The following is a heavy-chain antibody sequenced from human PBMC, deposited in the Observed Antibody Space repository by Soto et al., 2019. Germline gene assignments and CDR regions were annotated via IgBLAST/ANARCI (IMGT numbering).Heavy chain of an antibody. CDR1: GYIFINYG. J-gene: IGHJ4*02. D-gene: IGHD2-2*01. CDR3: ARSAGVVDGDDY. CDR2: INSFNGNT. V-gene: IGHV1-18*01. Sequence: QVQLVQSVAEVKQPGASVKVSCKTSGYIFINYGISWVRQAPGQGLEWMGWINSFNGNTNSAQKLQTRVTMTTDTSTYTAYMELRSLTVDDTAVYYCARSAGVVDGDDYWGQGTLVTVSS.